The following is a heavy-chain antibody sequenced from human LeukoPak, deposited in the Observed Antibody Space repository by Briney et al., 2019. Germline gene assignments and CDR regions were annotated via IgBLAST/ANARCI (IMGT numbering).Heavy chain of an antibody. D-gene: IGHD3-3*01. CDR1: GYTFTSYG. V-gene: IGHV1-18*01. CDR3: ARVKLSLLEWPRDAFDI. CDR2: ISAYNGNT. Sequence: ASVKVSCKASGYTFTSYGISWVRQAPGQGLEWMGWISAYNGNTNYAQKLRGRVTMTRDTSTSTAYMELSRLRSDDTAVYYCARVKLSLLEWPRDAFDIWGQGTMVTVSS. J-gene: IGHJ3*02.